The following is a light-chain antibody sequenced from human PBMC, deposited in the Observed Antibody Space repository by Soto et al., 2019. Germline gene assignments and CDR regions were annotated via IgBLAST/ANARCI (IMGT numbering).Light chain of an antibody. Sequence: DIQMTQSPSSLSASVGDRVTITCRASQSISSYLNWYQQKPGKAPKLLVYDASTLQSGVPSRFSGSGSGTEFTLSISSLQPDDFATYYCHQYNSYWTFGQGTKVDIK. CDR3: HQYNSYWT. CDR2: DAS. V-gene: IGKV1-5*01. CDR1: QSISSY. J-gene: IGKJ1*01.